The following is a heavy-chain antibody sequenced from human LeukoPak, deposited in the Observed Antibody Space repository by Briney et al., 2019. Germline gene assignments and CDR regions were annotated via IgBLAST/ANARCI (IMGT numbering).Heavy chain of an antibody. Sequence: SETLSLTCTVSGGSISSYYWSGIRQPPGKGLEWIGYIYYSGSTNYNPSLKSRVTISVDTSKNQFSLKLSSVTAADTAVYYCARGPYSSSSYYFDYWGQGTLVTVSS. J-gene: IGHJ4*02. V-gene: IGHV4-59*01. CDR3: ARGPYSSSSYYFDY. D-gene: IGHD6-6*01. CDR1: GGSISSYY. CDR2: IYYSGST.